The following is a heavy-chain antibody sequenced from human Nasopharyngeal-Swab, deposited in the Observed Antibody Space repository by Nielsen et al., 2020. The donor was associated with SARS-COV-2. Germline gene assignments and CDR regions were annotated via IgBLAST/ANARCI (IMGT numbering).Heavy chain of an antibody. CDR3: AGEATHHYGSGSYSRFDR. J-gene: IGHJ4*02. CDR1: GDSITSSNYY. V-gene: IGHV4-30-4*01. CDR2: TSYSGRT. Sequence: SETLSLTCTVSGDSITSSNYYWTWLRQPPGKGLEWIGCTSYSGRTFYNPSLKSRLNISIDTSKSQFSLNLTSVTAADMAVYYCAGEATHHYGSGSYSRFDRWGQGSLVTVSS. D-gene: IGHD3-10*01.